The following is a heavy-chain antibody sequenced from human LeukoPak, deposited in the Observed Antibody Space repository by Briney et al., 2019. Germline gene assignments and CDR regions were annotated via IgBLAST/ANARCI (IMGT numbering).Heavy chain of an antibody. CDR3: ARGFLYCSGGSCYPNWFDP. J-gene: IGHJ5*02. CDR2: IIPIFGTA. V-gene: IGHV1-69*13. D-gene: IGHD2-15*01. Sequence: SVKVSCKASGGTFSSCAISWVRQAPGQGLEWMGGIIPIFGTANYAQKFQGRVTITADESTSTAYMELSSLRSEDTAVYYCARGFLYCSGGSCYPNWFDPWGQGTLVTVSS. CDR1: GGTFSSCA.